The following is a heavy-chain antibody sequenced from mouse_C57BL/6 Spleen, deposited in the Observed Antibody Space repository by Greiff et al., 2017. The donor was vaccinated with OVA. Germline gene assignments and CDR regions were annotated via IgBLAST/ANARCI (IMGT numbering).Heavy chain of an antibody. J-gene: IGHJ4*01. V-gene: IGHV1-55*01. CDR2: IYPGSGST. CDR3: ARYGNYPYAMDY. D-gene: IGHD2-1*01. Sequence: VKLQQPGAELVKPGASVKMSCKASGYTFTSYWITWVKQRPGQGLEWIGDIYPGSGSTNYNEKFKSKATLTVDTSSSTAYMQLSSLTSEDSAVYYCARYGNYPYAMDYWGQGTSVTVSS. CDR1: GYTFTSYW.